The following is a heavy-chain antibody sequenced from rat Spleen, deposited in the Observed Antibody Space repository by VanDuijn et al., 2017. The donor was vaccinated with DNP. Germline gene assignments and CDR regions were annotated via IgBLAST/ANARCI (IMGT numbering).Heavy chain of an antibody. V-gene: IGHV3-1*01. Sequence: EVQLQESGPGLVKPSQSLSLTCSVTGYSITRNYWGWIRKLPGNKMEWIGYISYSGSTGYNPSLKSRISITRDTSKNQFFLQLNSVTTEDTATYNCARFWDYGYGDYWGQGVMVTVSS. D-gene: IGHD1-7*01. CDR2: ISYSGST. CDR1: GYSITRNY. CDR3: ARFWDYGYGDY. J-gene: IGHJ2*01.